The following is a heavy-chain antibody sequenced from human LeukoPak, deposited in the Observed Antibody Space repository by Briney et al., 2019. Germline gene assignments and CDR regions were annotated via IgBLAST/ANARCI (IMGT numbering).Heavy chain of an antibody. CDR1: GFTFSSYE. D-gene: IGHD5-18*01. V-gene: IGHV3-48*03. Sequence: GGSLRLSCAASGFTFSSYEMNWVRQAPGKGLEWVSYISGSGSTIYYADSVKGRFTISRDNAKDSLYLQMNSLRAEDTAVYYCARVRSGYSHENYFDYWGQGTLVTVSS. CDR2: ISGSGSTI. J-gene: IGHJ4*02. CDR3: ARVRSGYSHENYFDY.